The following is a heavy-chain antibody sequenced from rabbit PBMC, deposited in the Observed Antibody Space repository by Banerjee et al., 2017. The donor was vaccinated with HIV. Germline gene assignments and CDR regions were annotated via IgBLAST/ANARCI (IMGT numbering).Heavy chain of an antibody. CDR3: ARRYAGYAGYGSADL. D-gene: IGHD4-2*01. CDR2: IYAGSSGTT. V-gene: IGHV1S45*01. CDR1: GFDLSSYYY. J-gene: IGHJ4*01. Sequence: QDQLVESGGGLVKPGGTLTLTCKASGFDLSSYYYICWVRQAPGKGLEWIACIYAGSSGTTYYASWAKGRFTISKTSSTTVTLQMTSLTASDTATYFCARRYAGYAGYGSADLWGPGTLVTVS.